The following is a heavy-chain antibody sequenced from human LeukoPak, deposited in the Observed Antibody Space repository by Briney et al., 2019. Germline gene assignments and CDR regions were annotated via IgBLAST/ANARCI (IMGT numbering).Heavy chain of an antibody. CDR2: ISSSSSYI. J-gene: IGHJ4*02. D-gene: IGHD2-15*01. CDR3: AKVGFCSGAGCHFYFDY. Sequence: GGSLRLSCAASGFTFSSYSMNWVRQAPGKGLEWVSSISSSSSYIYYADSVKGRFTISRDNSKNTLNLQMNSLRAEDTAVYSCAKVGFCSGAGCHFYFDYWGQGTLVTVSS. CDR1: GFTFSSYS. V-gene: IGHV3-21*04.